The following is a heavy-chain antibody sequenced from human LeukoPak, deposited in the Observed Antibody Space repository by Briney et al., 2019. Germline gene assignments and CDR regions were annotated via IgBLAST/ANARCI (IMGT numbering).Heavy chain of an antibody. Sequence: PSETLSLTCTVSGGSIRSYYWSWIRQPPGKGLEWIGYVFHTGDTNYNPSLKSRGTISVDTSKNQFSLKLSSVTAADTAVYYCARYSSSLSFDYWGQGTLVTVSS. CDR2: VFHTGDT. CDR1: GGSIRSYY. CDR3: ARYSSSLSFDY. V-gene: IGHV4-59*12. D-gene: IGHD6-6*01. J-gene: IGHJ4*02.